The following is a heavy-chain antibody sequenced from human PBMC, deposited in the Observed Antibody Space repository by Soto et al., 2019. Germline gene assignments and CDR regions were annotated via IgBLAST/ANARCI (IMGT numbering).Heavy chain of an antibody. Sequence: GWSLRLSCTASGFTFSDYSMNWVRHAPGKGLEWVSYISSSSGTIHYADSVKGRFTISRDNAKSSLFLHMNSLRAEDTAVYSCARALIQGSTTRLGMDVWGKGTTVTVSS. D-gene: IGHD2-2*01. CDR1: GFTFSDYS. CDR2: ISSSSGTI. J-gene: IGHJ6*03. CDR3: ARALIQGSTTRLGMDV. V-gene: IGHV3-48*01.